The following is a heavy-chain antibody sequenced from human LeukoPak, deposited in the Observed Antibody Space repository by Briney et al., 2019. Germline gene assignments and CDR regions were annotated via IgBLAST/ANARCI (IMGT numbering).Heavy chain of an antibody. CDR2: INPNSGGT. J-gene: IGHJ4*02. Sequence: ASVKVSCKASGYTFTTYAISWVRQAPGQGLEWMGWINPNSGGTNYAQKFQGRVTMTRDTSISTAYMELSRLRSDDTAVYYCARDPDTARGPFDYWGQGTLVTVSS. CDR1: GYTFTTYA. D-gene: IGHD5-18*01. CDR3: ARDPDTARGPFDY. V-gene: IGHV1-2*02.